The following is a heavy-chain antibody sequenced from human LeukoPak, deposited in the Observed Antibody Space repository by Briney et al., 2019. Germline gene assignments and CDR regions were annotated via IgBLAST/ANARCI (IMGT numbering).Heavy chain of an antibody. Sequence: SETLSLTCTVSGGSISSYYWSWIRQPPGKGLEGIGYIYSSGSTNYNPSLNSRVTISVDTSKNQFSLKLTSVTAADTAVYYCASTTTTYYSYFYYYMGVWGKGTTVTVSS. CDR1: GGSISSYY. CDR2: IYSSGST. V-gene: IGHV4-4*09. D-gene: IGHD4-17*01. J-gene: IGHJ6*03. CDR3: ASTTTTYYSYFYYYMGV.